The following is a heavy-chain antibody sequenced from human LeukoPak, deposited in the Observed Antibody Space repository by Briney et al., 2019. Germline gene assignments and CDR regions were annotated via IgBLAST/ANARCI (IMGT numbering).Heavy chain of an antibody. CDR1: RGSITSGGYF. J-gene: IGHJ5*02. CDR3: ARYGGKSVGNWFDP. Sequence: PSQTLSLTCTVSRGSITSGGYFWSWIRQLPEKGLEWIGYVYYTGTTYYNPSLESRLTISLDTSKNQISLKLNSVTAADTAIYYCARYGGKSVGNWFDPWGQGTLVTVSS. CDR2: VYYTGTT. V-gene: IGHV4-31*03. D-gene: IGHD4-23*01.